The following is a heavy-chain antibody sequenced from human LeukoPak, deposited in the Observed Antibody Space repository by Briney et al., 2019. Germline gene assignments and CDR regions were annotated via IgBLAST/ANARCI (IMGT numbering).Heavy chain of an antibody. CDR1: GFTFGSYG. J-gene: IGHJ5*02. Sequence: GSLRLSCAASGFTFGSYGMSWVRQAPGKGLEWIGEINHSGSTNYNPSLKSRVTISVDTSKNQFSLKLSSVTAADTAVYYCARGALGYCSGGSCYSGYWFDPWGQGTLVTVSS. V-gene: IGHV4-34*01. D-gene: IGHD2-15*01. CDR2: INHSGST. CDR3: ARGALGYCSGGSCYSGYWFDP.